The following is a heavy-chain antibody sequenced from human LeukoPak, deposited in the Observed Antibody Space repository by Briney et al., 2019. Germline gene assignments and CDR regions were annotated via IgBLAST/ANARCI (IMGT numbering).Heavy chain of an antibody. CDR3: AHLVWGYVGGLDS. V-gene: IGHV3-23*05. Sequence: AGGSLRLSCAASGFNFRSFGMTWVRQAPGKGLEWVSGIYTSGRTRYGDAVEGRFTISRDNSKNTVYLQIHSLRVEDTAVYYCAHLVWGYVGGLDSWGQGTTVTVSS. D-gene: IGHD3/OR15-3a*01. J-gene: IGHJ6*02. CDR1: GFNFRSFG. CDR2: IYTSGRT.